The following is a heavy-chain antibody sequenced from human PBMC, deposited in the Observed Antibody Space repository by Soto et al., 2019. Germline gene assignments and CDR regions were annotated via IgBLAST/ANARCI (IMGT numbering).Heavy chain of an antibody. CDR2: ISYDGSNK. CDR1: GFTFSSYA. V-gene: IGHV3-30-3*01. D-gene: IGHD6-13*01. J-gene: IGHJ4*02. Sequence: QVQLVESEGGVVQPGRSLRLSCAASGFTFSSYAMHWVRQAPGMGLEWVAVISYDGSNKYYADSVKGRFTISRDNSKNTLYLQMNSLRAEDTAVYYCASCSSSADFDYWGQGTLVTVSS. CDR3: ASCSSSADFDY.